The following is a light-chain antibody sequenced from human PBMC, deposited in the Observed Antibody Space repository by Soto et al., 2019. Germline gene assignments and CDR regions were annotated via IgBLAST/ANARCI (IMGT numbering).Light chain of an antibody. CDR2: DNY. CDR3: GTWDTTLNVWV. CDR1: SSSVGHES. Sequence: QSVLTQPPSVSAAPRQTVTISCSGSSSSVGHESVSWYQSLPGTAPKLLIYDNYKRPSGIPDRFSGSQSGTSATLGITGLQTGDEADYYCGTWDTTLNVWVFGGGTKLTVL. V-gene: IGLV1-51*01. J-gene: IGLJ3*02.